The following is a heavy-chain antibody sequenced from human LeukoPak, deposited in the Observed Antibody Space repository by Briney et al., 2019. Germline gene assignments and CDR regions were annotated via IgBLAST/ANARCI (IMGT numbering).Heavy chain of an antibody. CDR1: GFTFRDYG. Sequence: GGSLRLSCLTSGFTFRDYGLGWVRQAPGKGLEWVANIKQDGSDIYYLGSVRGRFTISRDNAMNSLYLQMNSLRAEDTAVYYCTRDALYGDPSYYYMDVWGKGTTVTVSS. CDR3: TRDALYGDPSYYYMDV. V-gene: IGHV3-7*01. CDR2: IKQDGSDI. J-gene: IGHJ6*03. D-gene: IGHD4-17*01.